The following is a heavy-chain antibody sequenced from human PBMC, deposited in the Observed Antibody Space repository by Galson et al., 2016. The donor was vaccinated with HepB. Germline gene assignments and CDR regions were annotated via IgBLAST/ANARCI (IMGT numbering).Heavy chain of an antibody. Sequence: SLRLSCAASGFTFDDYAMHWVRQAPGKGLEWVSGISWNSGSIGYADSVKGRFTISRDNAKNSALLQMDSLSGGDTALYFCARDGLWNSDPTGHDEFDLWGQGTMVSVSS. CDR2: ISWNSGSI. CDR1: GFTFDDYA. D-gene: IGHD1-7*01. J-gene: IGHJ3*01. V-gene: IGHV3-9*01. CDR3: ARDGLWNSDPTGHDEFDL.